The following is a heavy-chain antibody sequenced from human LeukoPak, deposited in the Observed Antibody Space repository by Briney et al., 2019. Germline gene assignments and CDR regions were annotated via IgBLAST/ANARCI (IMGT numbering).Heavy chain of an antibody. CDR3: ARGGGWDAYYYYGMDV. CDR1: GFTFSSYG. J-gene: IGHJ6*02. V-gene: IGHV3-21*01. CDR2: ISSTSAYI. Sequence: GGSLRLSCAASGFTFSSYGMNWVRQAPGKGLEWVSSISSTSAYIYYADSVKGRFAISRDNAKNSLYLQMNSLRAEDTAVYYCARGGGWDAYYYYGMDVWGQGTTVTVSS. D-gene: IGHD6-19*01.